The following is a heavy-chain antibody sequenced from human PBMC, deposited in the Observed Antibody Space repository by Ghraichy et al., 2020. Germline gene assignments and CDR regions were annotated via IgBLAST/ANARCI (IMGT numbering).Heavy chain of an antibody. Sequence: SETLSLTCAVYGGSLSGYWWSWIRQSPGKGLEWIGEINNSVGTNYNPPLKSRVTISEDTSKNQFSLKLNSVTAADTAVYYCARGTMTASWYVIDWGQGTRVTVSS. V-gene: IGHV4-34*01. CDR2: INNSVGT. J-gene: IGHJ4*02. CDR3: ARGTMTASWYVID. CDR1: GGSLSGYW. D-gene: IGHD6-13*01.